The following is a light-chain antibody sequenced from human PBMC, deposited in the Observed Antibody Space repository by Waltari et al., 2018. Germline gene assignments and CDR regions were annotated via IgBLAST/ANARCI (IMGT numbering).Light chain of an antibody. CDR1: PGVVTTSYY. CDR3: SLYYGDARWV. CDR2: DTD. J-gene: IGLJ3*02. Sequence: VLTPEPSLTVSPGGTVPLTCDSTPGVVTTSYYPNCFPQKPGQSPRTLIYDTDKKHSWTPARFSGSLLGGKAALTLSNVQPEDEADYYCSLYYGDARWVFGGGTKLTVL. V-gene: IGLV7-43*01.